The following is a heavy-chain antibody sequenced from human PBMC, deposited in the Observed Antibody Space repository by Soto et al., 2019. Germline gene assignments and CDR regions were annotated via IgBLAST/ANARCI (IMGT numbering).Heavy chain of an antibody. Sequence: LRLSCAASGFTFSSYAMSWVRQAPGKGLEWVSAISGSGGSTYYADSVKGRFTISRDNSKNTLYLQMNSLRAEDTAVYYCAKGDSSNWYRPNWFDPWGQGTLVTVSS. CDR3: AKGDSSNWYRPNWFDP. CDR1: GFTFSSYA. CDR2: ISGSGGST. D-gene: IGHD6-13*01. J-gene: IGHJ5*02. V-gene: IGHV3-23*01.